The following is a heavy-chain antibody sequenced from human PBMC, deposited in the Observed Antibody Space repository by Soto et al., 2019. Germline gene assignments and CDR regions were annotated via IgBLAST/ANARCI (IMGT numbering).Heavy chain of an antibody. CDR3: GRDAAVGPFDY. V-gene: IGHV1-18*01. CDR1: GYTFTNYY. CDR2: ISPIFGTA. Sequence: ASVKVSCKASGYTFTNYYISWVRQAPGQGLEWMGGISPIFGTANYAQKLQGRVTMTTDTSTSTAYMELRSRRSDDTAVYYCGRDAAVGPFDYWGHGTLVTVSS. J-gene: IGHJ4*01. D-gene: IGHD1-26*01.